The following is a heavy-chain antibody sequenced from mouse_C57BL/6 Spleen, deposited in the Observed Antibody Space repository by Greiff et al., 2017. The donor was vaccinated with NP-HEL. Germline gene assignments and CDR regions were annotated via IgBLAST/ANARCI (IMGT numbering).Heavy chain of an antibody. J-gene: IGHJ4*01. CDR2: FYPGSGSI. CDR1: GYTFTEYT. V-gene: IGHV1-62-2*01. D-gene: IGHD2-2*01. CDR3: ERHEKNYYGYDVGAMGY. Sequence: VQLQQSGAELVKPGASVKLSCKASGYTFTEYTIHWVKQRSGQGLEWIGWFYPGSGSIKYNEKFKDKATLTADKSSSTVYMELSRLTSEDSAVYFCERHEKNYYGYDVGAMGYWGQRTSVTAST.